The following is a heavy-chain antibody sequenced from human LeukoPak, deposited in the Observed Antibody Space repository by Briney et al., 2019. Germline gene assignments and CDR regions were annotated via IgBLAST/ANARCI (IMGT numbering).Heavy chain of an antibody. J-gene: IGHJ4*02. CDR1: GFTFSSYA. Sequence: GGSLRLSCAASGFTFSSYAMHWVRQAPGKGLEYVSAIRSNGGSTYYANSVKGRFTISRDNSKNTLYLQMGSLRAEDMAVYYCARERDGQESGFDYWGQGTLVTVSS. V-gene: IGHV3-64*01. CDR2: IRSNGGST. CDR3: ARERDGQESGFDY. D-gene: IGHD5-24*01.